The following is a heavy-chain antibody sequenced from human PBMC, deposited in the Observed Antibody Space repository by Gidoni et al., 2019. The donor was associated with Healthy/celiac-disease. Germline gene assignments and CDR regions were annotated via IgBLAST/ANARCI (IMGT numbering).Heavy chain of an antibody. CDR3: AKGPSGWYGSPLDY. CDR1: GFTFSSYA. D-gene: IGHD6-19*01. V-gene: IGHV3-23*01. Sequence: ELQLLESGGGLVQPGGSLRLSCAASGFTFSSYAMSWVRQAPGKGLEWVSAISVSGGSTYYADSVKGRFTISRDNSKNTLYLQMNSLRAEDTAVYYCAKGPSGWYGSPLDYWGQGTLVTVSS. CDR2: ISVSGGST. J-gene: IGHJ4*02.